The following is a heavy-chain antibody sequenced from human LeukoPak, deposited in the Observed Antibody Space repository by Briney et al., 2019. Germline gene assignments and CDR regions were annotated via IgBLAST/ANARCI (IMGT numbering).Heavy chain of an antibody. V-gene: IGHV3-30*18. J-gene: IGHJ4*02. CDR2: ISYDGSNK. CDR3: AKSLIAYYYDSSGYSGIDY. Sequence: PGGSLRLSCAASGFTFSSYGMHWVRQAPGKGLEWVAVISYDGSNKYYADSVKGRFTISRDNSKNTLYLQMNSLRAEDTAVYYCAKSLIAYYYDSSGYSGIDYWGQGTLVTVSS. CDR1: GFTFSSYG. D-gene: IGHD3-22*01.